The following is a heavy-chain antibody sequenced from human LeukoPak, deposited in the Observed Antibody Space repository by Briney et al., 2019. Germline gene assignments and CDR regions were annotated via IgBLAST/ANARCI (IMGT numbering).Heavy chain of an antibody. J-gene: IGHJ4*02. V-gene: IGHV4-39*01. CDR1: GGSISSSSYY. CDR3: ARQHTNLYYFDY. Sequence: PSETLSLTCTVSGGSISSSSYYWGWIRQPPGKGLEWIGSIYYSGSTYYNPSLKSRVTISVDTSKNQFSLKLSSVTAADTAVYYCARQHTNLYYFDYWGQGTLVTVSS. CDR2: IYYSGST.